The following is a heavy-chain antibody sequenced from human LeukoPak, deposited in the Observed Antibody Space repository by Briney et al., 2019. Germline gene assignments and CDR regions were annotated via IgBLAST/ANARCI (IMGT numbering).Heavy chain of an antibody. Sequence: PGGSLRLSCAASGFTFSSYAMSWVRQAPGMGLEWVSAISGSGGSTYYADSVKGRFTISRDNSKNTLYLQMNSLRAEDTAVYYCAKDYYDSSGYQLSGYFDYWGQGTLVAVSS. D-gene: IGHD3-22*01. CDR3: AKDYYDSSGYQLSGYFDY. CDR2: ISGSGGST. CDR1: GFTFSSYA. J-gene: IGHJ4*02. V-gene: IGHV3-23*01.